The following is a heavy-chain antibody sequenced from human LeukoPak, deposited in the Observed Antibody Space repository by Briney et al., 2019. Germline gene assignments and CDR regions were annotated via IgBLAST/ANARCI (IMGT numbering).Heavy chain of an antibody. V-gene: IGHV4-34*01. Sequence: SETLSLTCAVYRGSFSAYYWSWIRQPPGKGLEWIGEINHSGSTNYNPSLKSRVTISVDTSKSQFSLKLSSVTAADTAVYYCARGGGDYGGYYFDYWGQGALVTASS. D-gene: IGHD2-21*02. CDR2: INHSGST. J-gene: IGHJ4*02. CDR1: RGSFSAYY. CDR3: ARGGGDYGGYYFDY.